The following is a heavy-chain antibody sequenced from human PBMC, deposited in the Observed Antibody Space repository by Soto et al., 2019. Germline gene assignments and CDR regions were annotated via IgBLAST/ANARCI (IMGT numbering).Heavy chain of an antibody. Sequence: SETLSLTCTVSGCSISSSSYYWGWIRQPPGKGLEWIGSIYYSGSTYYNPSLKSRVTISVDTSKNQFSLKLSSVTAADTAVYYCARHRDDSGSYYAFDYWGQGTLVTVSS. V-gene: IGHV4-39*01. J-gene: IGHJ4*02. D-gene: IGHD1-26*01. CDR3: ARHRDDSGSYYAFDY. CDR2: IYYSGST. CDR1: GCSISSSSYY.